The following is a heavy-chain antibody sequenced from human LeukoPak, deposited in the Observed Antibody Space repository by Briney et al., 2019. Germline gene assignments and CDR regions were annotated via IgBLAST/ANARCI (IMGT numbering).Heavy chain of an antibody. CDR1: GYTFTSYG. CDR2: ISAYNGNT. Sequence: GASVKVSCKASGYTFTSYGISWVRQAPGQGLEWMGWISAYNGNTNYAQKLQGRVTMTTDTSTSTAYMELRSLRSDDTAVYYCARERVTTIXGVVTLDPFDYWGQGTLVTVSS. J-gene: IGHJ4*02. D-gene: IGHD3-3*01. CDR3: ARERVTTIXGVVTLDPFDY. V-gene: IGHV1-18*01.